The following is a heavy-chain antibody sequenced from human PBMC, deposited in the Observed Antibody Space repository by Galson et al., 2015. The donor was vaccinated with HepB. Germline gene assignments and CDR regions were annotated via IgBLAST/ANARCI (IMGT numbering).Heavy chain of an antibody. Sequence: ETLSLTCTVSGGSISSSSYYWGWIRQPPGKGLEWIGSIYYSGSTYYNPSLKSRVTISVDTSKNQFSLKLSSVTAADTAVYYCARATSSWYPWFDPWGQGTLVTVSS. CDR3: ARATSSWYPWFDP. J-gene: IGHJ5*02. D-gene: IGHD6-13*01. V-gene: IGHV4-39*07. CDR2: IYYSGST. CDR1: GGSISSSSYY.